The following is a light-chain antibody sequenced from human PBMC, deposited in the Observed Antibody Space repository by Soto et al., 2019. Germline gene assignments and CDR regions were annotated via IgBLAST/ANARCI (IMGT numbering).Light chain of an antibody. V-gene: IGKV3-15*01. CDR3: QQYNNWPFS. CDR2: DVS. Sequence: EIVMTQSPGTLSVSPGERATLSCRAGQGVTTNFAWYQQKSGQSPRLLIYDVSIRATGVPARFSGTGSETDFTLTISGLQSEDSAVYVCQQYNNWPFSFGQGTRLEIK. CDR1: QGVTTN. J-gene: IGKJ5*01.